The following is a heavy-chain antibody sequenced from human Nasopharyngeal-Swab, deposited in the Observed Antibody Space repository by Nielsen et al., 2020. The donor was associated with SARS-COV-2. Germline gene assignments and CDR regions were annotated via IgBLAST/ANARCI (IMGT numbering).Heavy chain of an antibody. CDR3: ARRSDWFDP. CDR2: IYYSGST. V-gene: IGHV4-39*01. CDR1: GGSISSSSYY. Sequence: SETPSLTCTVSGGSISSSSYYWGWIRQPPGKGLEWIGSIYYSGSTYYNPSLKSRVTISVDTSKNQFSLKLSSATAADTAVYYCARRSDWFDPWGQGTLVTVSS. J-gene: IGHJ5*02.